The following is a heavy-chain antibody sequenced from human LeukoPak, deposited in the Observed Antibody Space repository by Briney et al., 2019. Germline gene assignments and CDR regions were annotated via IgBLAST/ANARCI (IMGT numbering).Heavy chain of an antibody. D-gene: IGHD3-22*01. CDR1: GGSISSYY. Sequence: SETLSLTCTVSGGSISSYYWSWIRQPPGKGLEWIGYIYYSGSINYNPSLKGRVTISVDTSKNQFSLKLSSVTAADTAVYYCARLRLYYFDYWGQGTLVTVSS. J-gene: IGHJ4*02. V-gene: IGHV4-59*08. CDR2: IYYSGSI. CDR3: ARLRLYYFDY.